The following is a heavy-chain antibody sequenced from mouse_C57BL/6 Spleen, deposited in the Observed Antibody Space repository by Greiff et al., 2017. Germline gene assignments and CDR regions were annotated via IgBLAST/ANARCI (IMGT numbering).Heavy chain of an antibody. CDR2: IDPSDSYT. J-gene: IGHJ3*01. CDR3: ASHYDGASWFAY. Sequence: QVQLQQPGAELVMPGASVKLSCKASGYTFTSYWMHWVKQRPGQGLEWIGEIDPSDSYTNYNQKFKGKSTLTVGKSSSTAYMQLSSLTSEDSAVYYCASHYDGASWFAYWGQGTLVTVSA. CDR1: GYTFTSYW. V-gene: IGHV1-69*01. D-gene: IGHD1-2*01.